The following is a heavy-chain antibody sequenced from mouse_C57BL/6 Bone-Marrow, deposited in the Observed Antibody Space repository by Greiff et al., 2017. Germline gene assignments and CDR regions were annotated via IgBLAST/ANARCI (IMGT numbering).Heavy chain of an antibody. CDR1: GFTFSDYG. D-gene: IGHD1-1*01. V-gene: IGHV5-17*01. J-gene: IGHJ4*01. CDR3: ARPITTVVAYYYAMDY. CDR2: ISSGSSTI. Sequence: EVQLVESGGGLVKPGRSLKLSCAASGFTFSDYGMHWVRQAPEKGLEWVAYISSGSSTIYYADTVKGRFTISRDNAKNTLFLQMTSLRSEDTAMYYCARPITTVVAYYYAMDYWGQGTSVTVSS.